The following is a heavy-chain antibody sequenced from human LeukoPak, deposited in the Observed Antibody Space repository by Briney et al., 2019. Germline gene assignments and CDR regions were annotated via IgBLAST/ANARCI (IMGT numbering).Heavy chain of an antibody. V-gene: IGHV4-31*03. D-gene: IGHD1-20*01. J-gene: IGHJ6*02. Sequence: SQTLSLTCTVSGGSISSGGYYWSWIRQHPGKGLEWIGYIYYSGSTYYNPSLKSRVTISVDTSKNQFSLKLSSVTAADTAVYYCARARPFMTGTVTSGCGMDVWGQGTTVTVSS. CDR3: ARARPFMTGTVTSGCGMDV. CDR1: GGSISSGGYY. CDR2: IYYSGST.